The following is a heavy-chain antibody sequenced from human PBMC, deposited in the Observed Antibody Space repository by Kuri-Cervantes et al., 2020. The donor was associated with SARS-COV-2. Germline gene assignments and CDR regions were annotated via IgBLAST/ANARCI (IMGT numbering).Heavy chain of an antibody. CDR1: GFTFDDYT. CDR2: ISWDGGST. V-gene: IGHV3-43*01. J-gene: IGHJ4*02. Sequence: GGSLRLSCAASGFTFDDYTMHWVRQAPGKGLEWVSLISWDGGSTYYADSVKGRFTISRDNLKNTLYLQMNSLRPEDTAVYYCAENTPLVYWGQGALVTVSS. CDR3: AENTPLVY.